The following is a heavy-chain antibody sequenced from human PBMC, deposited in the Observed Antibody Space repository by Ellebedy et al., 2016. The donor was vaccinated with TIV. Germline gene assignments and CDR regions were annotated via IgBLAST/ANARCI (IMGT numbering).Heavy chain of an antibody. CDR1: GFTVSSNY. CDR3: ASGDYYYGMDV. D-gene: IGHD2-15*01. CDR2: IYSGGST. Sequence: GESLKISCAASGFTVSSNYMSWVRQAPGKGLEWVSVIYSGGSTYYADSVKGRFTISRDNSKNTLYLQMNSLRAEDTAVYYCASGDYYYGMDVWGQGTTVTVSS. J-gene: IGHJ6*02. V-gene: IGHV3-66*01.